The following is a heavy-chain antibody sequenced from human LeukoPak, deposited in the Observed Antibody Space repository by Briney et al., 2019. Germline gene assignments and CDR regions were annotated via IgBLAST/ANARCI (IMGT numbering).Heavy chain of an antibody. J-gene: IGHJ4*02. CDR3: ARGPIVGATWSDEFFH. CDR2: IIPIFGTA. CDR1: GGTFSSYA. Sequence: SVKVSFKASGGTFSSYAISWVRQAPGQGLEWMGGIIPIFGTASYAQKFQGRVTITTDESTSTAYMELSSLRSEDTAVYYCARGPIVGATWSDEFFHWGQGTLVTVSS. V-gene: IGHV1-69*05. D-gene: IGHD1-26*01.